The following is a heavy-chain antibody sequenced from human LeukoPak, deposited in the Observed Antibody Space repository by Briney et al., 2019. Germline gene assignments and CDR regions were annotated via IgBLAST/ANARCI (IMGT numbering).Heavy chain of an antibody. J-gene: IGHJ4*02. CDR1: GFTFSSYA. Sequence: HPGGSLRLSCAASGFTFSSYAMHWVRQAPGKGLEWVAVISYDGSNKYYADSVKGRFTISRDNSKNTLYLQMNSLRAEDTAVYYCARDSGFSGTQRGEYWGQGTLVTVSS. CDR2: ISYDGSNK. CDR3: ARDSGFSGTQRGEY. V-gene: IGHV3-30*04. D-gene: IGHD3/OR15-3a*01.